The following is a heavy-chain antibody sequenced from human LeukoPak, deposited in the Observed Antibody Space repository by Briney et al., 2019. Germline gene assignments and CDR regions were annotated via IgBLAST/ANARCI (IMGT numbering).Heavy chain of an antibody. CDR2: INTNSGDT. CDR3: AREYGSGGWYSAGFDS. D-gene: IGHD2-15*01. J-gene: IGHJ4*02. V-gene: IGHV1-2*02. CDR1: GDTFTGYY. Sequence: ASVKVSCKASGDTFTGYYMHWVRQAPGQGPEWMGWINTNSGDTKSAQKFEGRVTMTRDTSISTASMVLSGLKSDDTALYYCAREYGSGGWYSAGFDSWGQGTLVTVSS.